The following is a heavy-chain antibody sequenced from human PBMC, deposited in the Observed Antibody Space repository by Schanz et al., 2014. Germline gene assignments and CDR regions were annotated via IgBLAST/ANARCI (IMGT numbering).Heavy chain of an antibody. CDR2: IIPILDIT. V-gene: IGHV1-69*04. Sequence: QVQLVQSGAEVKKPGSSVKVSCKASGGTFSSFAIFWVRQAPGQGLEWMGTIIPILDITNYAQKFQGRVTITADKSTSTAYMELSNLRSEDTAVYYCAGTYCSSTSCYTGYYYMDVWGKGTTVTVSS. CDR1: GGTFSSFA. CDR3: AGTYCSSTSCYTGYYYMDV. D-gene: IGHD2-2*02. J-gene: IGHJ6*03.